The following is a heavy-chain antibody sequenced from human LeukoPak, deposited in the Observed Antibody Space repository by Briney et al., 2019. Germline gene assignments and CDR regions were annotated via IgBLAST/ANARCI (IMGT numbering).Heavy chain of an antibody. CDR3: AKDRRNDFDY. CDR1: GFTFDDYT. V-gene: IGHV3-9*01. D-gene: IGHD1-14*01. J-gene: IGHJ4*02. Sequence: GGSLRLSCAASGFTFDDYTMHWVRQAPGRGQEWVSGISWNSGSVGYADSVKGRFTISRDNAKNSLYLQMSSLRGEDTALYYCAKDRRNDFDYWGQGTLVTVSS. CDR2: ISWNSGSV.